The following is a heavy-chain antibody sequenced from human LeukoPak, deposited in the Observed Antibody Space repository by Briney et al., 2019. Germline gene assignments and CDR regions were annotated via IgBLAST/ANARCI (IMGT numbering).Heavy chain of an antibody. Sequence: GGSLRLSCAASGFTFSSYTMHWVRQAPGKGLEYVSAISSNGGSTYYANSVKGRFTISRDNSKNTLYLQMGSLRAEDMAVYYCASSTMVRGVSPYYYYYYGMDVWGQGTTVTVSS. CDR2: ISSNGGST. J-gene: IGHJ6*02. CDR1: GFTFSSYT. V-gene: IGHV3-64*01. CDR3: ASSTMVRGVSPYYYYYYGMDV. D-gene: IGHD3-10*01.